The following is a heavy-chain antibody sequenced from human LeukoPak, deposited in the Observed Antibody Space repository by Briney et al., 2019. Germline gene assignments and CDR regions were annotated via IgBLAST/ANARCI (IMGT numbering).Heavy chain of an antibody. J-gene: IGHJ6*02. V-gene: IGHV1-8*01. CDR3: ARGLGVVPAAPKNYYSYDLDV. CDR1: GYTFTSYD. D-gene: IGHD2-2*01. Sequence: PWASVKVSCKASGYTFTSYDINWVRQASGQGLEWMGWMNPNSGNSGYAQKFQGRVAMTTITSISTAYMEVSSLRSEDTAVYYCARGLGVVPAAPKNYYSYDLDVWGQGTTVTVSS. CDR2: MNPNSGNS.